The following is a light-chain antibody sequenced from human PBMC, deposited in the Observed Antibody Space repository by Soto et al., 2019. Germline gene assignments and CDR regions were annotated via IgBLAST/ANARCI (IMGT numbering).Light chain of an antibody. CDR2: EAS. Sequence: DIQMTQSPSTLSASVGDRVTITCRASQSTSPWLAWYQQRQGKTPKLLISEASKLESGVPSRFSGSGSGTEFILAISSLEPDGFATYYCQQYIPDPYACGKGTKFEIK. V-gene: IGKV1-5*03. CDR1: QSTSPW. J-gene: IGKJ1*01. CDR3: QQYIPDPYA.